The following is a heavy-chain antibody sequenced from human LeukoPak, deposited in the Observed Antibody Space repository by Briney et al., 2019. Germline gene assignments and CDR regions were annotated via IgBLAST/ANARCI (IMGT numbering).Heavy chain of an antibody. Sequence: SETLSLTCTVSGGSISSYYWSWIRQPPGKGLEWIGYISYSGSTNYNPSLKSRVTISIDTSKNQFSLKLRSVTAADTAIYYCARQGYGILTGYIDAFDIWGQGTMVTVSS. CDR2: ISYSGST. V-gene: IGHV4-59*08. D-gene: IGHD3-9*01. CDR3: ARQGYGILTGYIDAFDI. J-gene: IGHJ3*02. CDR1: GGSISSYY.